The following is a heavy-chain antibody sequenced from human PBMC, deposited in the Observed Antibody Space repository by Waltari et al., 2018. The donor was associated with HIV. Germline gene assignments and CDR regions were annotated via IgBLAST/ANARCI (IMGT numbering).Heavy chain of an antibody. CDR1: GGAFKSSV. J-gene: IGHJ4*02. Sequence: QVQLVQSGAEVKKPGSSVKVSCKAYGGAFKSSVISWVRQAPGEGLEWMGGINPILKTATYAQKFQGRVTSTADESTSSAHMELRSLRFEDTAIYFCATGDGGSSRVPTLDWGQGTLVTVSS. V-gene: IGHV1-69*01. CDR3: ATGDGGSSRVPTLD. CDR2: INPILKTA. D-gene: IGHD3-10*01.